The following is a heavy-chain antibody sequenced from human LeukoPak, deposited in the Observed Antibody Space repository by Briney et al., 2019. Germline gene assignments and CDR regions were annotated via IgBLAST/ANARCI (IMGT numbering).Heavy chain of an antibody. CDR1: GFTFDDYA. CDR2: ISWDGGST. D-gene: IGHD5-12*01. J-gene: IGHJ4*02. V-gene: IGHV3-43D*03. Sequence: GGSLRLSCAASGFTFDDYAMHWVRQAPGKGLEWVSLISWDGGSTYYADSVKGRFTISRDNSKNSLYLQINNLRVDDTAVYYCARSGGYGWDYWGQGAVVTVSS. CDR3: ARSGGYGWDY.